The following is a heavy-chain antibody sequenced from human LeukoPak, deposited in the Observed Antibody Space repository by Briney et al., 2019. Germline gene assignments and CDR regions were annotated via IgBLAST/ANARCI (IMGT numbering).Heavy chain of an antibody. J-gene: IGHJ4*02. Sequence: SKTLSLTCTVSGGSISSGGYYWSWIRQPPGKGLEWIGYIYHSGSTYYNPSLKSRVTISVDRSKNQFSLKLSSVTAADTAVYYCARSRSLSLPFDYWGQGTLVTVSS. CDR2: IYHSGST. V-gene: IGHV4-30-2*01. D-gene: IGHD2-2*01. CDR3: ARSRSLSLPFDY. CDR1: GGSISSGGYY.